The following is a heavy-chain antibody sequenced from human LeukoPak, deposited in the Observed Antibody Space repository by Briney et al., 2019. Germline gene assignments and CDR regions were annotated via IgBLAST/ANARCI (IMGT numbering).Heavy chain of an antibody. V-gene: IGHV4-38-2*02. Sequence: SETLSLTCTVSGYSISSGYYWGWIRQPPGKGLEWIGSIYHSGSTYYNPSLKRRVTISGDTSKNQFSLKLSSVTAADTAVYYCARDFYGSGSWNWFDPWGQGTLVTVSS. D-gene: IGHD3-10*01. CDR1: GYSISSGYY. CDR3: ARDFYGSGSWNWFDP. CDR2: IYHSGST. J-gene: IGHJ5*02.